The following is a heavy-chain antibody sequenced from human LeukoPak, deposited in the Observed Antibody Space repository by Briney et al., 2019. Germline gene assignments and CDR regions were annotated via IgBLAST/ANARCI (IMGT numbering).Heavy chain of an antibody. CDR3: ARQAGYSSGWYGTDAFDI. V-gene: IGHV3-21*01. Sequence: PGGSLRLSCAASGFTFSTYTMNWVRQAPGMGLEWVSSISSTSSYIYYADSLKGRFTISRDNAKNSLYLQMNSLRAEDTAVYYCARQAGYSSGWYGTDAFDIWGQGTMVTVSS. J-gene: IGHJ3*02. D-gene: IGHD6-19*01. CDR2: ISSTSSYI. CDR1: GFTFSTYT.